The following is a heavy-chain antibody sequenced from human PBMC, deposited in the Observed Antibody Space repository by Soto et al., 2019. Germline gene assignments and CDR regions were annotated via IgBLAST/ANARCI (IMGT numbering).Heavy chain of an antibody. Sequence: QVQLQQWGAGPLRPLETLSLTCGVSGGSFIGYYWAWIRQSPGKGLEWIGEINDRGSINYNPSLKSRVRISVDTSKNHYSLNLRSVTAADTAVYYCARESHDILTGPPWVWYFDLWGRGTLVTVSS. D-gene: IGHD3-9*01. CDR1: GGSFIGYY. CDR2: INDRGSI. V-gene: IGHV4-34*01. J-gene: IGHJ2*01. CDR3: ARESHDILTGPPWVWYFDL.